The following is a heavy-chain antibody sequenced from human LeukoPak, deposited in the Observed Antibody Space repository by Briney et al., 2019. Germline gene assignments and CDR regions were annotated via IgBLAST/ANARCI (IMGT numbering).Heavy chain of an antibody. CDR1: GYTFTGYY. Sequence: ASVKVSCKASGYTFTGYYMHWVRQAPGQGLEWMGWINPNSGGTNYARKFQGRVTMTRDTSISTAYMELSRLRSDDTAVYYCARGRDSGYDLVGHYFDYWGQGTLVTVSS. J-gene: IGHJ4*02. CDR2: INPNSGGT. D-gene: IGHD5-12*01. V-gene: IGHV1-2*02. CDR3: ARGRDSGYDLVGHYFDY.